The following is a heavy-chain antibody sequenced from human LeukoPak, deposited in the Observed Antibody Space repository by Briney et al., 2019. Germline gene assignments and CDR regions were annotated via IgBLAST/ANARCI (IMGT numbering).Heavy chain of an antibody. D-gene: IGHD3-22*01. V-gene: IGHV3-66*02. CDR3: ARPRGGYYESSGLDAFDI. J-gene: IGHJ3*02. CDR2: IYSGGST. CDR1: GFTVSSNY. Sequence: GGSLRLSCAASGFTVSSNYMSWVRRAPGKGLEWVSVIYSGGSTYYADSVKGRFTISRDNSKNTLYLQMNSLRAEDTAVYYCARPRGGYYESSGLDAFDIWGQGTMVTVSS.